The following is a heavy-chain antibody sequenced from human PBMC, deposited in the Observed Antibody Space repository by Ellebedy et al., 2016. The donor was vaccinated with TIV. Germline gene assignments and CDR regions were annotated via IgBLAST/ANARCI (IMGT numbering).Heavy chain of an antibody. CDR1: SETFSNCF. CDR3: ARARSSSWLHTPDY. CDR2: INPRSGST. J-gene: IGHJ4*02. D-gene: IGHD6-13*01. Sequence: ASVKVSCKASSETFSNCFGNWRRRHPGQELEWWGIINPRSGSTTYAQKLHGGLTMTRDTYTSTVYMELSSLRSEDTAVYYCARARSSSWLHTPDYWGQGLLVTVSS. V-gene: IGHV1-46*04.